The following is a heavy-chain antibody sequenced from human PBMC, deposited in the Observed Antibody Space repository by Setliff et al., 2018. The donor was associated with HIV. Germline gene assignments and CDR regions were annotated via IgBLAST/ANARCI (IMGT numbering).Heavy chain of an antibody. CDR3: TRLGPSDYCGGGNCYYDY. J-gene: IGHJ4*02. CDR1: GFTFSGSA. V-gene: IGHV3-73*01. CDR2: IKSKTNNYAT. Sequence: PGGSLRLSCAASGFTFSGSAMHWVRQASGKGLEWVGRIKSKTNNYATAYAASVKGRFTISRDDSKKTAYLQMNSLETEDTAVYFCTRLGPSDYCGGGNCYYDYWGQGTQVTVSS. D-gene: IGHD2-15*01.